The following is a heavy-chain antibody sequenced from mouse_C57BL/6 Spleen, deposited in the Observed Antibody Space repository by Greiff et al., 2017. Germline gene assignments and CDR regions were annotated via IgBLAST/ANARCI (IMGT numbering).Heavy chain of an antibody. CDR1: GYTFTSYW. V-gene: IGHV1-74*01. CDR3: ARNGRGYGSSYYAMDY. CDR2: IHPSDSDT. J-gene: IGHJ4*01. D-gene: IGHD1-1*01. Sequence: QVQLQQPGAELVKPGASVKVSCKASGYTFTSYWMHWVKQRPGQGLEWIGRIHPSDSDTNYNQKFKGKATLTVDKSSSTAYMQLSSLTSEDSAVYYCARNGRGYGSSYYAMDYGGQGTSVTVSS.